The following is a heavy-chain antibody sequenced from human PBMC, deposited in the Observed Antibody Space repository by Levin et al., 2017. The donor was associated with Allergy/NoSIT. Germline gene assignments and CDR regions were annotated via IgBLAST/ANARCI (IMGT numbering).Heavy chain of an antibody. D-gene: IGHD3-22*01. CDR1: GFTLSSYW. V-gene: IGHV3-7*01. CDR3: ARGVTLIEN. CDR2: IRQEGSEK. Sequence: GESLKISCAVSGFTLSSYWMNWVRQAPGKGLEWVANIRQEGSEKYYVDSVKGRFTISRDNAKNSLYLQMNSLRADDTAVYYCARGVTLIENWGQGTLVTVSS. J-gene: IGHJ4*02.